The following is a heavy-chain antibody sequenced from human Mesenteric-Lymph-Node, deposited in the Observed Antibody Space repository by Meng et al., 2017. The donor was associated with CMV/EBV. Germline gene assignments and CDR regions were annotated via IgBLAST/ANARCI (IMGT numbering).Heavy chain of an antibody. CDR3: AKEGAWGRGGDYFDY. J-gene: IGHJ4*02. CDR1: GFTFSSYA. D-gene: IGHD7-27*01. Sequence: GESLKISCAASGFTFSSYAMSWVRQAPGKGLEWVSAISGSGGSTYYADSVKGRFTISRDDSKNTLYLQMNSLRAEDTAVFYCAKEGAWGRGGDYFDYWGQGTLVTVSS. V-gene: IGHV3-23*01. CDR2: ISGSGGST.